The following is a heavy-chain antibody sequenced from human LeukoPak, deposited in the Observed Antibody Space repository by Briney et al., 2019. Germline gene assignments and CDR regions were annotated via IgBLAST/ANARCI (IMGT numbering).Heavy chain of an antibody. D-gene: IGHD1-20*01. V-gene: IGHV4-59*01. Sequence: PSETLSLTCTVSGGSISSYYWSWIRQPPGKGLEWIGYIYYSGSTNYNPSFKSRVTISVDTSKNQFSLKLCSVTAADTAVYYCARYISGTSQVFDYWGQGTLVTVSS. CDR1: GGSISSYY. J-gene: IGHJ4*02. CDR3: ARYISGTSQVFDY. CDR2: IYYSGST.